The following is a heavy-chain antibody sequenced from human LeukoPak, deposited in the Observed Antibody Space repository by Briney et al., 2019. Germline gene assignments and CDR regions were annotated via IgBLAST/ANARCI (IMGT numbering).Heavy chain of an antibody. Sequence: PGGSLRLSCAASGFTFRSYWMSWVRQAPGKGLEWVANINQGGSVKYYVDSVKGRFTISRDDAKNSLYVQMNSLRDEDTAVYYCARGIDDFWSGLIDNWGQGILVTVSS. CDR1: GFTFRSYW. V-gene: IGHV3-7*01. CDR2: INQGGSVK. J-gene: IGHJ4*02. D-gene: IGHD3-3*01. CDR3: ARGIDDFWSGLIDN.